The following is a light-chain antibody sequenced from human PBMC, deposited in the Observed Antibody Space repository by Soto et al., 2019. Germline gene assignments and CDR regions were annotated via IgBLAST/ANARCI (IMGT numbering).Light chain of an antibody. J-gene: IGLJ1*01. Sequence: QSVLTQPASVSGSPGQSITISCTGTSSDVGGYYYVSWYQHHPGKAPKLMIYQVSNRPSGVSNRFSGSKSGNTASISISGLQVEDEGDYYCSSHTSSNTFYVFGTGTKVT. CDR2: QVS. V-gene: IGLV2-14*01. CDR1: SSDVGGYYY. CDR3: SSHTSSNTFYV.